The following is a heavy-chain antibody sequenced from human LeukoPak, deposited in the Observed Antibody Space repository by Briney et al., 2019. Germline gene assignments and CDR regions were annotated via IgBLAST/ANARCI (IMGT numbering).Heavy chain of an antibody. J-gene: IGHJ4*02. D-gene: IGHD3-3*01. CDR3: ARGHDDFWSGQYYFDY. V-gene: IGHV4-34*01. Sequence: SETLSLTRAVYGGSFSGYYWSWIRQPPGKGLEWSGEINHSGSTNYNPSLKSRVTISVDTSKNQFSLKLSSVTAADTAVYYCARGHDDFWSGQYYFDYWGQGTLVTVSS. CDR2: INHSGST. CDR1: GGSFSGYY.